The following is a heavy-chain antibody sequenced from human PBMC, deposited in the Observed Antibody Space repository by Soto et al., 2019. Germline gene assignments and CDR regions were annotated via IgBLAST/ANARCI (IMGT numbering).Heavy chain of an antibody. CDR2: IYWDDDK. CDR1: GFSLSTSGVG. J-gene: IGHJ5*02. CDR3: AHRRQGAGGWFGESPTWFDP. V-gene: IGHV2-5*02. Sequence: QITLKESGPTLVKPTQTLTLTCTFSGFSLSTSGVGVGWIRQPPGKALEWLALIYWDDDKRYSPSLKSRLTITTDPPXXQXVXXMTNMDPVDTATYYCAHRRQGAGGWFGESPTWFDPWGQGTLVTVSS. D-gene: IGHD3-10*01.